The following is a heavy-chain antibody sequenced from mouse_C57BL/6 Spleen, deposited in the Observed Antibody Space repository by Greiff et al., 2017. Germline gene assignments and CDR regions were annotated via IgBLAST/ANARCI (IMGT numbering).Heavy chain of an antibody. J-gene: IGHJ4*01. Sequence: EVMLVESGGGLVQPKGSLKLSCAASGFSFNTYAMNWVRQAPGKGLEWVARIRSKSNNYATYYADSVKDRFTISRDDSESMLYLQMNNLKTEDTAMYYCVRQGAYSYAMDYWGQGTSVTVSS. V-gene: IGHV10-1*01. CDR1: GFSFNTYA. CDR3: VRQGAYSYAMDY. CDR2: IRSKSNNYAT.